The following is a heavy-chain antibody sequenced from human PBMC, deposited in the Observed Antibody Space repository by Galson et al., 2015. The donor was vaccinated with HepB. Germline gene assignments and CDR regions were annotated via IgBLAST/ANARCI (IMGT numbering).Heavy chain of an antibody. CDR3: AGTSGNFDY. Sequence: CAISGDSVSSKSAAWNWIRQSPSRGLEGLGRTYYRSKWYNDYALSVKSRISINPDTSKNQFSLQLNSVTPEDTAMYFCAGTSGNFDYWGQGTLVTVSS. CDR2: TYYRSKWYN. CDR1: GDSVSSKSAA. J-gene: IGHJ4*02. D-gene: IGHD3-10*01. V-gene: IGHV6-1*01.